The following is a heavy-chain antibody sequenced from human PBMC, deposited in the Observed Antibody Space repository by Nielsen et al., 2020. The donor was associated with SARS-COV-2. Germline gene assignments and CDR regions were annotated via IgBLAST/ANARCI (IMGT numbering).Heavy chain of an antibody. CDR3: ARGPVTTDYSYYYGMDV. V-gene: IGHV1-46*01. J-gene: IGHJ6*01. Sequence: WVRQAPGQGLEWMGVINPSGGSTAYPQKFQGRVTMTRDTSTSTVFIELSSLRSEDTAVYFCARGPVTTDYSYYYGMDVWGQGTTVTVSS. CDR2: INPSGGST. D-gene: IGHD4-17*01.